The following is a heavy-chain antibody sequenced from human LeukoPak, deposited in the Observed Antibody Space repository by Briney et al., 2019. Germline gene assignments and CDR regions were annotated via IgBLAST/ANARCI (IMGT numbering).Heavy chain of an antibody. J-gene: IGHJ6*02. CDR2: ISSSSSYI. Sequence: GGSLRLSCAASGFTFSSYSMNWVRQAPGKGLEWVSSISSSSSYIYYADSVKGRFTISGDNAKNSLYLQMNSLRAEDTAVYYCARDRKEDYDILTGYYYYYYYGMDVWGQGTTVTVSS. CDR1: GFTFSSYS. CDR3: ARDRKEDYDILTGYYYYYYYGMDV. D-gene: IGHD3-9*01. V-gene: IGHV3-21*01.